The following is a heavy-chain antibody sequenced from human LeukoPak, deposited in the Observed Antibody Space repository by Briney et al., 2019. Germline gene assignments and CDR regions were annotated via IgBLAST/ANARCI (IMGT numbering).Heavy chain of an antibody. CDR2: INHSGST. J-gene: IGHJ5*02. CDR1: GGSFSGYY. CDR3: VRASFWGSYRYIWFDP. V-gene: IGHV4-34*01. Sequence: PSETLSLTCAVYGGSFSGYYWSWIRQPPGKGLEWIGEINHSGSTNYNPSLKSRVTISVDTSKNQFSLKLSSVTAADTAVYYCVRASFWGSYRYIWFDPWGQGTLVTVSS. D-gene: IGHD3-16*02.